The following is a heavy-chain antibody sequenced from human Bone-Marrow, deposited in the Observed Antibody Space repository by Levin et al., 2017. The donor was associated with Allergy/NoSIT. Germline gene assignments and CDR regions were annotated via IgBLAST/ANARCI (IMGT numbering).Heavy chain of an antibody. D-gene: IGHD3-16*01. J-gene: IGHJ4*02. CDR1: GGSITSYY. Sequence: SQTLSLTCTVSGGSITSYYWSWIRQPPGGGLEWLGSVYYSGSTNYNPALKSRVTISVDSSKKQFSLRLNSVTAADTAVYFCARGIFGEGLRWGQGALVTASS. V-gene: IGHV4-59*12. CDR3: ARGIFGEGLR. CDR2: VYYSGST.